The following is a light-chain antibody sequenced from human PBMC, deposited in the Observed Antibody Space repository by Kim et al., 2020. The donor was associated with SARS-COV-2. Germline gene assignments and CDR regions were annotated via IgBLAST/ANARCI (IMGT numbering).Light chain of an antibody. CDR3: QQYNRWPPWT. CDR2: AAS. CDR1: QSVNSN. V-gene: IGKV3-15*01. Sequence: EIVMTQSPATLAVSPGERVTLSCRASQSVNSNLAWYQQKPGQAPRLLIYAASARATGLPARFSGNGYGTEFTLTISSLQSEDFAIYYCQQYNRWPPWTFGQGTKVDIK. J-gene: IGKJ1*01.